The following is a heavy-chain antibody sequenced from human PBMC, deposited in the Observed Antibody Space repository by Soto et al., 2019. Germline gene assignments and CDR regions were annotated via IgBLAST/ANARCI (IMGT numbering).Heavy chain of an antibody. D-gene: IGHD3-3*01. CDR2: IYYSGST. CDR3: ATQHYDFWSGYGDTFDY. CDR1: GGSIISSSYY. Sequence: PSESLSLTCTVSGGSIISSSYYWVWIRQPPGKGLEWIGSIYYSGSTYYNPSLKSRVTISVDTSKNQFSLKLSSVTAADTAVYYCATQHYDFWSGYGDTFDYWGQGTLVTVSS. J-gene: IGHJ4*02. V-gene: IGHV4-39*01.